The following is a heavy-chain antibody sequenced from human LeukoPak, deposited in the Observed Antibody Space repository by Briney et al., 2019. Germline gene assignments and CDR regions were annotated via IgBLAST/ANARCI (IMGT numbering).Heavy chain of an antibody. Sequence: PSETLSLTCTVSGGSISSGSYYWSWIRQPAGKGLEWIGRIYTSGSTNYNPSLKSRVTISVDTSKNQFSLKLSSVTAADTAVCYCARGDSSGYSNAFDIWGQGTMVTVSS. CDR3: ARGDSSGYSNAFDI. D-gene: IGHD3-22*01. CDR1: GGSISSGSYY. CDR2: IYTSGST. J-gene: IGHJ3*02. V-gene: IGHV4-61*02.